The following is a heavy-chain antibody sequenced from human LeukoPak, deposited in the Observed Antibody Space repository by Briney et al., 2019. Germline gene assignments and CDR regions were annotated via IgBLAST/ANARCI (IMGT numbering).Heavy chain of an antibody. CDR3: AISSGSW. D-gene: IGHD6-19*01. V-gene: IGHV3-30*03. CDR2: ISYDGSNK. CDR1: GFTFSSYG. J-gene: IGHJ4*02. Sequence: PGESLRLSCAASGFTFSSYGMHWVRQAPGKGLEWVAVISYDGSNKYYADSVKGRFTISRDNSKNTLYLQMNSLRAEDTAVYYCAISSGSWWGQGTLVTVSS.